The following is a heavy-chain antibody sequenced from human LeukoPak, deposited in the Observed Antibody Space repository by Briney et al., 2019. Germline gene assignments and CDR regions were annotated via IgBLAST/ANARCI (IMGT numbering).Heavy chain of an antibody. CDR3: AKGTLVARPLLIDY. CDR1: GFTFRSYG. V-gene: IGHV3-30*02. J-gene: IGHJ4*02. D-gene: IGHD6-6*01. CDR2: VRYDCSNN. Sequence: GGALRLSSAASGFTFRSYGMHWVRQAPGKGLEWVGFVRYDCSNNTCADSVKSRITISRDNSMHTLYLQMDSLRAADTAVYYCAKGTLVARPLLIDYWGQGTLVTVSS.